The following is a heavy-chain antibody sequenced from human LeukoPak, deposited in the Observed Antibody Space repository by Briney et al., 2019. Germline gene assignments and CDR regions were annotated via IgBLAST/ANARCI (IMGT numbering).Heavy chain of an antibody. D-gene: IGHD3-3*01. CDR3: ARESTIFGVAESFDY. J-gene: IGHJ4*02. CDR1: GFTFSSYA. CDR2: ISYDGSNK. Sequence: PGGSLRLSCAASGFTFSSYAMHWVRQAPGKGLEWVAVISYDGSNKYYADSVKGRFTISRDNSKNTLYLQMNSLRAEDTAVYYCARESTIFGVAESFDYWGQGTLVTVSS. V-gene: IGHV3-30-3*01.